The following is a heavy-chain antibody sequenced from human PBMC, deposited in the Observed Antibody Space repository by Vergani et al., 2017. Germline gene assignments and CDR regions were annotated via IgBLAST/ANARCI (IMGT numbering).Heavy chain of an antibody. CDR3: ARGNCGVNCPKYNWLAP. CDR2: IYPNGNG. J-gene: IGHJ5*02. CDR1: GGSMSDFY. V-gene: IGHV4-4*07. Sequence: QVHLQESGPGVVKPSDTLSLTCTVSGGSMSDFYWTWIRQPAGRGLEWIGRIYPNGNGNYNESLRSRLTMSIDTSRSQFSLSVSSVTAADTAVYYCARGNCGVNCPKYNWLAPWGRGILVTVSS. D-gene: IGHD2-21*01.